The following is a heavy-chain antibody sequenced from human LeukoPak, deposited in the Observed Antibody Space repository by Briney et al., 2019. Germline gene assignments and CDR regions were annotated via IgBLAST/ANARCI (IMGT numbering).Heavy chain of an antibody. J-gene: IGHJ4*02. V-gene: IGHV1-46*01. Sequence: ASVKVSCKASGYSFTSYHLHWVRQAPGQGLEWMGIINPNGGSTNYAQKLQGRFIMTRDTSTSTVYMELSSLRSEDTAVYYCARDLGDTIIGYWGQGTLVTVSS. CDR3: ARDLGDTIIGY. CDR2: INPNGGST. CDR1: GYSFTSYH. D-gene: IGHD5-24*01.